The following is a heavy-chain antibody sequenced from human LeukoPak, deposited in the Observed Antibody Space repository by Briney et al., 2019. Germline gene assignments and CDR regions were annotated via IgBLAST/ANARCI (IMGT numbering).Heavy chain of an antibody. CDR2: INPNSGGT. Sequence: ASVKVSCKASGYTFTGYYMHWVRQAPGQGLEWMGWINPNSGGTNYAQKFQGRVTMTRDTPISTAYMELSRLRSDDTAVYYCARDFPFLELPDYWGQGTLVTVSS. J-gene: IGHJ4*02. CDR1: GYTFTGYY. D-gene: IGHD3-3*01. CDR3: ARDFPFLELPDY. V-gene: IGHV1-2*02.